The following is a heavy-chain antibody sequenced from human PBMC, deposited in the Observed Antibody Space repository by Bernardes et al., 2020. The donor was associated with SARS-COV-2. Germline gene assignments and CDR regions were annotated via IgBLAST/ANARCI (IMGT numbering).Heavy chain of an antibody. J-gene: IGHJ5*02. CDR3: ARDGEGWELLA. CDR2: ISTYNANT. V-gene: IGHV1-18*04. CDR1: GYTFTSNG. D-gene: IGHD1-26*01. Sequence: ASVKVSCKASGYTFTSNGISWVRQAPGQGLDWMGWISTYNANTNYAQKFHGRFTMTTDTFTSTAYMELRSLRSDDTAVYFCARDGEGWELLAWGQGTLVTVSS.